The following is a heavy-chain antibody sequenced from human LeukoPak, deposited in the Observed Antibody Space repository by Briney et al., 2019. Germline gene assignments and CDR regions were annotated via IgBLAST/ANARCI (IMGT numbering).Heavy chain of an antibody. J-gene: IGHJ3*02. D-gene: IGHD6-6*01. CDR3: ASRTSIAARQGFFGDAFDI. CDR1: GGSNSSYY. CDR2: TYDSGST. V-gene: IGHV4-59*12. Sequence: SETLSLTCTVSGGSNSSYYWSWIRQPPGKGLEWIGYTYDSGSTNYNPSLKSRVTISVDTSKNQFSLKLRSVTAADTAVYYCASRTSIAARQGFFGDAFDIWGQGTMVTVSS.